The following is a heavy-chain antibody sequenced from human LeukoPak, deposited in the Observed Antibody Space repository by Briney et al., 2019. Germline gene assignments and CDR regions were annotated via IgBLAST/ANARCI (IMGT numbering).Heavy chain of an antibody. CDR1: GFTFSSHA. D-gene: IGHD3-3*01. CDR3: ARDPGVVAFHYFDY. J-gene: IGHJ4*02. Sequence: PGGSLRLSCAASGFTFSSHAMGWVRQAPGKGLEWVSAIGGSGGSTYYADSVKGRFTISRDNSKNTPYLQMNSLRAEDTALYYCARDPGVVAFHYFDYWGQGTLVTVSS. CDR2: IGGSGGST. V-gene: IGHV3-23*01.